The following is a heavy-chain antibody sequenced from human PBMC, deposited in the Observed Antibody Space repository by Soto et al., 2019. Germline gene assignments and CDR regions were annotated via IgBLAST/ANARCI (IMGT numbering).Heavy chain of an antibody. CDR1: GFTFTNYG. CDR3: AKELRGGNSRGHFDY. CDR2: ISYDGSNK. V-gene: IGHV3-30*18. J-gene: IGHJ4*02. D-gene: IGHD2-21*02. Sequence: QVQLVDSGGGVVQPGRSLRLSCAASGFTFTNYGMHWVRQAPGKGLEWVAFISYDGSNKYYADSVKGRFTISRDNSENTLYLQMNSLRAEDTAVYYCAKELRGGNSRGHFDYWGQGTLVTVSS.